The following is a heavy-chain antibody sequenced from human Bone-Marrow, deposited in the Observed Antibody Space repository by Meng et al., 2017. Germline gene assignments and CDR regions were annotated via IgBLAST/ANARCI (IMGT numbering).Heavy chain of an antibody. CDR2: INHSGST. CDR3: ARTRGYSYGYYGY. J-gene: IGHJ4*02. CDR1: GGSFSGYY. D-gene: IGHD5-18*01. V-gene: IGHV4-34*01. Sequence: QLQLQESGSGLVKPSQTLSLTCAVYGGSFSGYYWSWIRQPPGKGLEWIGEINHSGSTNYNPSLKSRVTISVDTSKNQFSLKLSSVTAADTAVYYCARTRGYSYGYYGYWGQGTLVTVSS.